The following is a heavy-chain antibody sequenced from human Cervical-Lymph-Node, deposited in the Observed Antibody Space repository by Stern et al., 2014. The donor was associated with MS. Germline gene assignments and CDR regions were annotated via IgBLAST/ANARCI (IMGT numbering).Heavy chain of an antibody. CDR3: VTWRTPQPYYFDY. CDR1: GFTFNSYW. D-gene: IGHD3-3*01. J-gene: IGHJ4*02. CDR2: INGDGSST. Sequence: QLVQSGGGLIQPGGSLRLSCAASGFTFNSYWMHWVRQVPGKGLVWVSRINGDGSSTSYADSVKGRFTISRDNAKNTLYLQMNSLSAEDTALYFCVTWRTPQPYYFDYWGRGTLVTVSS. V-gene: IGHV3-74*02.